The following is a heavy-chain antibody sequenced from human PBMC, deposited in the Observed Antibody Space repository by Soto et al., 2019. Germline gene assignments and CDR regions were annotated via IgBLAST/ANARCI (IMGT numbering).Heavy chain of an antibody. J-gene: IGHJ4*02. V-gene: IGHV3-30*04. CDR3: ARDPLRGSPDYFDH. CDR1: GFTLRTYP. CDR2: LSFDGKVK. D-gene: IGHD1-1*01. Sequence: QVRLVESGGGVVQPEGSLRLSCAASGFTLRTYPMHWLRQTPGKGLEWLTVLSFDGKVKHYADSVGGRFTISRDISENTLYLQMNSLRGEDTAVYYCARDPLRGSPDYFDHWGQGTLVTVSS.